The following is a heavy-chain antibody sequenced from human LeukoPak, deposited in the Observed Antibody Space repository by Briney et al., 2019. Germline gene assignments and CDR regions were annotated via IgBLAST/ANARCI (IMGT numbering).Heavy chain of an antibody. V-gene: IGHV7-4-1*02. CDR1: GYTFTSYA. CDR3: ARDSQHYDILTGYYIPDAFDI. D-gene: IGHD3-9*01. J-gene: IGHJ3*02. CDR2: INTNTGNP. Sequence: ASVKVSCKASGYTFTSYAMNWVRQAPGQGLEWMGWINTNTGNPTYAQGFTGRFVFSLDTSVSTAYLQISSLKAEDTAVYYCARDSQHYDILTGYYIPDAFDIWGQGTMVTVSS.